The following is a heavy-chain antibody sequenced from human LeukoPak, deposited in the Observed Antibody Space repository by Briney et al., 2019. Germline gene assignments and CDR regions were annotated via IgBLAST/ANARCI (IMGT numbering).Heavy chain of an antibody. D-gene: IGHD3-22*01. Sequence: GASVKVSCKASGYTFIDYYMHWVQQAPGKGLEWIGHVDPEDGETKYAEKFQGRVAITADTSTDTAYMELSSLRSEDTAVYYCATGARTILYDTVGTDYWGQGTLVTVSS. V-gene: IGHV1-69-2*01. CDR2: VDPEDGET. CDR1: GYTFIDYY. CDR3: ATGARTILYDTVGTDY. J-gene: IGHJ4*02.